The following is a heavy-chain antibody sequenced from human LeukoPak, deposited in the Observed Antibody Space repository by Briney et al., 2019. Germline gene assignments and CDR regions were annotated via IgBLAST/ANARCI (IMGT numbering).Heavy chain of an antibody. CDR3: VSSRGLLFDY. CDR1: GGSISSGDYY. Sequence: SQTLSLTCTVSGGSISSGDYYWGWIRQPPGKGLEWIGSIYYSGSTYYNPSLKSRVTISVDTSKNQFSLKLSSATAADTAIYYCVSSRGLLFDYWGQGTLVTVSS. V-gene: IGHV4-39*01. J-gene: IGHJ4*02. CDR2: IYYSGST.